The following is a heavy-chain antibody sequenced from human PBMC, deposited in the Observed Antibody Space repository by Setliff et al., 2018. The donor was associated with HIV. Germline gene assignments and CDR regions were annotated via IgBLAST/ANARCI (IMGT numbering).Heavy chain of an antibody. Sequence: SVKVSCKASGGTFSSYAISWVRQAPGQGLEWMGGSIPILGIANYAQKFQGRVTITADESTSTAYMELSSLRSEDTAVYYCARSVSSMVRGVIGYGMDVWGQGTTVTVS. J-gene: IGHJ6*02. D-gene: IGHD3-10*01. CDR3: ARSVSSMVRGVIGYGMDV. CDR2: SIPILGIA. V-gene: IGHV1-69*10. CDR1: GGTFSSYA.